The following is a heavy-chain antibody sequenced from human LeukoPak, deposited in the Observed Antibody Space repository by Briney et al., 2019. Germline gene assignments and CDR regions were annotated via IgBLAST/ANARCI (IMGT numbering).Heavy chain of an antibody. J-gene: IGHJ3*02. D-gene: IGHD3-3*01. CDR1: GVTLSSYA. CDR2: ISYDGSNK. V-gene: IGHV3-30-3*01. CDR3: AREMERLIGAFDI. Sequence: GGSLRLSCAASGVTLSSYAMSWARQAPGKGLEWVAVISYDGSNKYYADSVKGRFTISRDNSKNTLYLQMNSLRAEDTAVYYCAREMERLIGAFDIWGQGTMVTVSS.